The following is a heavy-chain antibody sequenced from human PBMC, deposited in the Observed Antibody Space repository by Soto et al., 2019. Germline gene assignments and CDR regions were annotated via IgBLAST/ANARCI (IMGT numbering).Heavy chain of an antibody. D-gene: IGHD6-13*01. J-gene: IGHJ1*01. CDR1: GFDFSESA. V-gene: IGHV3-30*18. CDR2: LSYNGKRT. CDR3: AKDAVAVVGFLSRLDH. Sequence: QVQLVESGGGVVQPGGSLRLSCAASGFDFSESAMHWVRQAPGKGLEWITVLSYNGKRTYNADSVRGRFTMSRDNSKNTVYLQMTSLRREDTAVYYCAKDAVAVVGFLSRLDHWGQGILVSVSS.